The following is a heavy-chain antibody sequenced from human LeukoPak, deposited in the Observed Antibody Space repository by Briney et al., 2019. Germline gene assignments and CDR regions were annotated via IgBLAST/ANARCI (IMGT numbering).Heavy chain of an antibody. D-gene: IGHD6-19*01. J-gene: IGHJ3*02. CDR3: ARGPDSSGWHDAFDI. V-gene: IGHV1-18*01. CDR2: ISAYNGNT. CDR1: GYTFTSYG. Sequence: ASVKVSCKASGYTFTSYGISWVRQAPGQRLEWMGWISAYNGNTNYAQKLQGRVTMTTDSSTSTAYMELRSLRSDDTAVYYCARGPDSSGWHDAFDIWGQGTMVTVSS.